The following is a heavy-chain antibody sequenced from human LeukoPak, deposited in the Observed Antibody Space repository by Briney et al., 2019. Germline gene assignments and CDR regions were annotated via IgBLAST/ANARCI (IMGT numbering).Heavy chain of an antibody. Sequence: GGSLRLSCAASGFTFDDYAMYWVRQAPGKGLEWVSFFYRGDSTYYAESVRGRFTISRDNSKNTLYLLMNSLIPEDTAVYYCAREVVSTPSYFDSWGQGTLVTVSS. V-gene: IGHV3-53*01. D-gene: IGHD2-15*01. CDR3: AREVVSTPSYFDS. CDR1: GFTFDDYA. CDR2: FYRGDST. J-gene: IGHJ4*02.